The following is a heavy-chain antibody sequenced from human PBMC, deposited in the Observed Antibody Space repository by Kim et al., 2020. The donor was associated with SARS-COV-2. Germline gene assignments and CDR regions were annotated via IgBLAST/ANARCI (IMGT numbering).Heavy chain of an antibody. V-gene: IGHV1-2*06. D-gene: IGHD4-17*01. Sequence: ASVKVSCKASGYTFTGYYIHWVRQAPGQGLEWMGRINPNSGGTNYAQKFQGRVTMTRDTSISTAYMELSRLRSDDTAVYYCARRISGDYGVGMDVWGQGTTVTVSS. J-gene: IGHJ6*02. CDR3: ARRISGDYGVGMDV. CDR1: GYTFTGYY. CDR2: INPNSGGT.